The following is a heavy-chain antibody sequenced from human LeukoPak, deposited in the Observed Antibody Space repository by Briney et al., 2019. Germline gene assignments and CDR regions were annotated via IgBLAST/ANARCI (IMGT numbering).Heavy chain of an antibody. CDR1: GFTFSSYG. CDR3: AKGMVATWGYYYGMDV. CDR2: ISSDGGDK. V-gene: IGHV3-30*18. Sequence: PGGSLRLSCAASGFTFSSYGMHWVRQAPGKGLEWVALISSDGGDKYYAGSVKGRFTISRDNSKNSLYLQMNSLRAEDTALYYCAKGMVATWGYYYGMDVWGQGTTVTVSS. J-gene: IGHJ6*02. D-gene: IGHD5-12*01.